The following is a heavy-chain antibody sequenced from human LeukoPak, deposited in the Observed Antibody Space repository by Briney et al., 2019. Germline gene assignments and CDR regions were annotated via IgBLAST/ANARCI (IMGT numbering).Heavy chain of an antibody. CDR3: ARGGYSSSRSGKSRFDY. CDR1: GYTFTSYY. CDR2: INPSGGST. J-gene: IGHJ4*02. Sequence: GASVKVSCKASGYTFTSYYMHWVRQAPGQGLEWMGIINPSGGSTSYAQKFQGRVTMTRDTSTSTAYMELRSLRSDDTAVYYCARGGYSSSRSGKSRFDYWGQGTLVTVSS. D-gene: IGHD6-13*01. V-gene: IGHV1-46*01.